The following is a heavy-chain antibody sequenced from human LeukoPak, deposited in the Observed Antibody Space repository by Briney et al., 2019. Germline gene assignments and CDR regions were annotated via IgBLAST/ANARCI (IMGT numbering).Heavy chain of an antibody. Sequence: GSLRLSFAASGFTVSSNYMSWVRPAPGKGLEWVSLISSGDSTYYADSVKGRFTISRDKSKNTLYLQMNSLRAEDTAVYYCARDEITVTSSIDYWGQGTLVTVSS. CDR3: ARDEITVTSSIDY. CDR1: GFTVSSNY. V-gene: IGHV3-66*01. J-gene: IGHJ4*02. CDR2: ISSGDST. D-gene: IGHD4-17*01.